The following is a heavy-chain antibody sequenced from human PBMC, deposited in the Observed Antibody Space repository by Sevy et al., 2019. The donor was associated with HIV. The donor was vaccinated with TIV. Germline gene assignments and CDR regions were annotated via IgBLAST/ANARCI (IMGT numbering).Heavy chain of an antibody. J-gene: IGHJ6*02. CDR3: ARDESNPVGYYYSGMDV. D-gene: IGHD1-26*01. CDR2: ISYDGSYK. CDR1: GFPFSSYA. Sequence: GGSLRLSCAASGFPFSSYAMHWVRQAPGKGLQWVAVISYDGSYKYYADSVKGRFTLSRDNFKNTVYLQMNSLRAEDTAVYYCARDESNPVGYYYSGMDVWGQGTTVTVSS. V-gene: IGHV3-30-3*01.